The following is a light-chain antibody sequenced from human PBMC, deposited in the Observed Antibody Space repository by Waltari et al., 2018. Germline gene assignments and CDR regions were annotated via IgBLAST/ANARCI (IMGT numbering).Light chain of an antibody. V-gene: IGKV1-39*01. CDR1: QTLDTF. CDR2: AAS. Sequence: DIQMTQSPSSLSAYVGASVTISCRASQTLDTFLNWYQQKPGTAPKLLIYAASTLQGGVPSRFSGSGSGTDFTLTINSLQHEDFATYYCQQTYNIPRSFGQGTYLEIK. CDR3: QQTYNIPRS. J-gene: IGKJ2*01.